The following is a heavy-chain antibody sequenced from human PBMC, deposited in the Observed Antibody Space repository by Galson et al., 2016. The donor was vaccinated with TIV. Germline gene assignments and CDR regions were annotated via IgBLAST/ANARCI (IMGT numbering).Heavy chain of an antibody. CDR3: ARVRFCGGNTCFSYFDY. J-gene: IGHJ4*02. Sequence: SLRLSCAASGFIFSSHGFHWVRQTPGKGLEWVADIWYDGSKRDYADSVRGRFTTSRDDSKNTVYLQMKNVRTEDTALYFCARVRFCGGNTCFSYFDYWGQGILVTVSS. V-gene: IGHV3-33*01. CDR2: IWYDGSKR. CDR1: GFIFSSHG. D-gene: IGHD2-21*01.